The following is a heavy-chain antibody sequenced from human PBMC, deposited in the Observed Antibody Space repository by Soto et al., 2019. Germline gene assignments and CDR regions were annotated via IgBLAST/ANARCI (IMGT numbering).Heavy chain of an antibody. CDR2: INPNNGGA. V-gene: IGHV1-46*01. CDR1: GYAFTSYT. D-gene: IGHD2-21*01. J-gene: IGHJ4*02. Sequence: GASVKVSCKASGYAFTSYTIRWVRQAPGQGLEWVGIINPNNGGAKYAQKFQGRVTMTRDTSTNTVYMELSSLTSGDTALYFCAREIVGTAFYWAQGTLVTVSS. CDR3: AREIVGTAFY.